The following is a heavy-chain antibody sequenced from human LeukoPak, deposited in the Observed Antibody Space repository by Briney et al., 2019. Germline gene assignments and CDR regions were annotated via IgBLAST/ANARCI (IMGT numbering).Heavy chain of an antibody. CDR3: AKFSHSSSRLGY. J-gene: IGHJ4*02. CDR2: IRYGGSNK. V-gene: IGHV3-30*02. Sequence: PGGSLRLSCAASGFTFSSYGMHWVRQAPGKGLEWVAFIRYGGSNKYYADSVKGRFTISRDNSKNTLYLQMNSLRAEDTAVYYCAKFSHSSSRLGYWGQGTLVTVSS. CDR1: GFTFSSYG. D-gene: IGHD6-6*01.